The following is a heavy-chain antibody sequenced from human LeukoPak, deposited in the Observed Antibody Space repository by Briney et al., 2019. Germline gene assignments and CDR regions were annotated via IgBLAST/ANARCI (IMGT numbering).Heavy chain of an antibody. CDR2: IYYSGST. J-gene: IGHJ3*02. D-gene: IGHD2-15*01. V-gene: IGHV4-59*08. CDR3: ARQREYCSGASCYSDVVDI. CDR1: AGSISNYY. Sequence: SETLSLTCPVSAGSISNYYWSWIRQPPGKGLECIGYIYYSGSTNYNPSLKSRVTISVDTSKNQFSLRLSSVTAADTAVYYCARQREYCSGASCYSDVVDIWGQGTMVTVSS.